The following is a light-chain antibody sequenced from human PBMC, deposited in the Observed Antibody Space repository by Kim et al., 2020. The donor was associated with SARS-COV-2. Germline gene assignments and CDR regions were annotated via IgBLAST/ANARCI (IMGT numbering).Light chain of an antibody. V-gene: IGKV3-15*01. CDR3: QQYKNWPPLT. CDR1: QSVGNS. J-gene: IGKJ2*01. Sequence: SPGDRATLSCRASQSVGNSLAWSQHTPSQAPRLLIYGASTRATGIPARFSGSGSETEFTLPISSLQAEDFAVYFCQQYKNWPPLTFGQGTKVDIK. CDR2: GAS.